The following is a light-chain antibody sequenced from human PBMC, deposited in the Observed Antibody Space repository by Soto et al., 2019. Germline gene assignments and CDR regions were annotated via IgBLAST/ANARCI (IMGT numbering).Light chain of an antibody. CDR2: DVS. CDR1: SSDVGGYNY. CDR3: ISYTSSSTLDV. V-gene: IGLV2-14*01. Sequence: QSALTQPASVSGSPGHSITISCTGTSSDVGGYNYVSWYQQHPGKAPKLMIYDVSNRPSGVSNRFSGSKSGNTASLTISGLQAEDEADYYCISYTSSSTLDVFGGGTKLTVL. J-gene: IGLJ2*01.